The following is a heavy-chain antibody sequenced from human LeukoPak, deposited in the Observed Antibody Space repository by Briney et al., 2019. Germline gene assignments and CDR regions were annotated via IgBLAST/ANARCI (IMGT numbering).Heavy chain of an antibody. J-gene: IGHJ4*02. D-gene: IGHD6-19*01. Sequence: ASVKVSCKASGYTFAKYAIHWVRQAPGQRLEWMGWINAGNGNTRYSQKLQGRVTMTTDTSTSTAYMELRSLRSDDTAVYYCAREEQWLPFDYWGQGTLVTVSS. V-gene: IGHV1-3*01. CDR3: AREEQWLPFDY. CDR2: INAGNGNT. CDR1: GYTFAKYA.